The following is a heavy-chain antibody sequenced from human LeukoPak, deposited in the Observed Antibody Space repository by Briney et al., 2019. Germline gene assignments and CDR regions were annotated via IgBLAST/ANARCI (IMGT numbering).Heavy chain of an antibody. Sequence: SETLSLTCTVSGDSISGYYWSWLRQPPGKGLEWLGYIYYSGRTDYNPSLKSRATISEDTSKNQFSLKLNSVTAVDTAMYYCARSRQEYYYGMDVWGQGTTVTISS. CDR2: IYYSGRT. J-gene: IGHJ6*02. CDR1: GDSISGYY. CDR3: ARSRQEYYYGMDV. V-gene: IGHV4-59*01.